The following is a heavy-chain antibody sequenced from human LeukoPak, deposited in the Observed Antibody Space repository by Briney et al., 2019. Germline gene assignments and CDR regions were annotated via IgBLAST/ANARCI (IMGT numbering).Heavy chain of an antibody. CDR3: ARGPPDCTSTSCYAFGAFDI. CDR1: GYSISSGYY. J-gene: IGHJ3*02. V-gene: IGHV4-38-2*02. CDR2: IYHSGST. D-gene: IGHD2-2*01. Sequence: SETLSLTCTVSGYSISSGYYWGWIRQPPGKGLEWTGSIYHSGSTYDNPSLKSRVTMSVDTSKNQFSLKLSSVTAADTAVYYCARGPPDCTSTSCYAFGAFDIWGQGTMVTVSS.